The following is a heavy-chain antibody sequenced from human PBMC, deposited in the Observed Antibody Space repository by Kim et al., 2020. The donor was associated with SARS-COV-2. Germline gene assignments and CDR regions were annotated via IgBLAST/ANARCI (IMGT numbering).Heavy chain of an antibody. Sequence: GGSLRLSCVGSGFIVSKNYIFWVRQAPGKDLEWVSVIYADGNTYYAESVKGRFTISRDNSKNTVYLQINSLRAEDTAVFYCARGLQDGFEVWGQGTVVTVSS. CDR1: GFIVSKNY. V-gene: IGHV3-53*01. J-gene: IGHJ3*01. CDR3: ARGLQDGFEV. CDR2: IYADGNT.